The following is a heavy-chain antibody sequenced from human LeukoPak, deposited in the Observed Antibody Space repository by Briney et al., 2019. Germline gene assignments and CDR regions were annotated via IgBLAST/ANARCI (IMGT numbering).Heavy chain of an antibody. CDR3: AREMGYCSGGSCYSYGMDV. CDR2: MNPINGNT. Sequence: ASVKVSCKASGFTLTNYDINWVRQAPGQGLEWMGWMNPINGNTGYARKFQGRVTMTRDTSISTAYMELSSLRSEDTAVYYCAREMGYCSGGSCYSYGMDVWGQGTTVTVSS. D-gene: IGHD2-15*01. J-gene: IGHJ6*02. CDR1: GFTLTNYD. V-gene: IGHV1-8*01.